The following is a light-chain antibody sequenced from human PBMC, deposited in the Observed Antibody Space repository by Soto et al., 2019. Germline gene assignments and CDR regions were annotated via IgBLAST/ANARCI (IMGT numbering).Light chain of an antibody. J-gene: IGKJ4*01. V-gene: IGKV1-27*01. CDR2: ATS. CDR3: QNYNSAPLT. Sequence: DIQMTQSPSSLSASVGDRVTITCRASQDISNSLAWYQQKPGKVPKVLIYATSILQSGVPARVSGSGSGTDFTLTISSLQPEDVATYYCQNYNSAPLTFGGGTKVEI. CDR1: QDISNS.